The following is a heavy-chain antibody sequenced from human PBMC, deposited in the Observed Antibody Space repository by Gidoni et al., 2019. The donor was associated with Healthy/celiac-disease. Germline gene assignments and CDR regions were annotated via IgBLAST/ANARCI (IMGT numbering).Heavy chain of an antibody. CDR2: INPSGGST. D-gene: IGHD4-17*01. Sequence: QVQLVQSGAEVKKPGASVKVSCKASGYTFTSYYMHWVRQAPGQGLEWMGIINPSGGSTSYAQKFQGRVTMTRDTSTSTVYMELSSLRSEDTAVYYCARDGNDYGDYGDAFDIWGQGTMVTVSS. CDR3: ARDGNDYGDYGDAFDI. J-gene: IGHJ3*02. CDR1: GYTFTSYY. V-gene: IGHV1-46*01.